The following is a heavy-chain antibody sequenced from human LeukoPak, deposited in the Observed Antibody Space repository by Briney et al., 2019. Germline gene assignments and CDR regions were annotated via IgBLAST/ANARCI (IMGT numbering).Heavy chain of an antibody. J-gene: IGHJ3*02. CDR3: ARLNSGYYYDSSGLLRAFDI. CDR2: INHSGST. CDR1: GGSFSGYY. Sequence: SETLSLTCAVYGGSFSGYYWSWIRQPPGKGLEWIGEINHSGSTNYNPSLKSRVTISVDTSKNQFSLKLSSVTAADTAVYYCARLNSGYYYDSSGLLRAFDIWGQGTMVTVSS. V-gene: IGHV4-34*01. D-gene: IGHD3-22*01.